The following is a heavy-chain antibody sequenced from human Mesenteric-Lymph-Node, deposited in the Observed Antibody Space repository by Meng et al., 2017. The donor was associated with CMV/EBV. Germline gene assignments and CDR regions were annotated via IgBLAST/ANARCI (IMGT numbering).Heavy chain of an antibody. V-gene: IGHV3-21*01. Sequence: GGSLRLSCAASGFTFSSYSMNWVRQVPGKGLEWVSSIRSSSSYIYYADSVKGRFTISRDNSKNTLYLQMNSLRAEDTAVYYCARAGGCSSTSCYSRLWYFDYWGQGTLVTVSS. J-gene: IGHJ4*02. CDR1: GFTFSSYS. CDR2: IRSSSSYI. D-gene: IGHD2-2*02. CDR3: ARAGGCSSTSCYSRLWYFDY.